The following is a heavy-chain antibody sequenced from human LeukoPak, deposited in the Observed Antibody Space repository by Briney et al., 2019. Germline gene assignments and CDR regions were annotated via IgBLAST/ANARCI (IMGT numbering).Heavy chain of an antibody. V-gene: IGHV3-74*01. Sequence: QPGGSLRLSCAASGFIISNHFMHWVRHVPGKGLVWVARIGRDGSDINYAASVKRRFTISRDNAKNTLYLQMNSLRDEDTAIYYCARHIAAAAFDPWGQGTLVTVSS. D-gene: IGHD6-13*01. CDR1: GFIISNHF. J-gene: IGHJ5*02. CDR3: ARHIAAAAFDP. CDR2: IGRDGSDI.